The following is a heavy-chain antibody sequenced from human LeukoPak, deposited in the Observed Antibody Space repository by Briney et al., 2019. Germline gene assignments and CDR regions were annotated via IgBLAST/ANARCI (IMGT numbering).Heavy chain of an antibody. CDR2: IYYSGST. J-gene: IGHJ4*02. V-gene: IGHV4-38-2*01. Sequence: GSLRLSCAASGFTFSNYAMSWIRQPPGKGLEWIGSIYYSGSTYYNPSLKSRVTISVDTSKNQSSLKLSSVTAADTAVYYCARQTARRVPLFIDYWGQGTLVTVSS. CDR1: GFTFSNYA. D-gene: IGHD6-6*01. CDR3: ARQTARRVPLFIDY.